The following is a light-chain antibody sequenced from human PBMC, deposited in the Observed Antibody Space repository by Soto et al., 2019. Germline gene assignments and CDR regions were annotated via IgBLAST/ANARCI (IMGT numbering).Light chain of an antibody. CDR2: KAS. CDR1: QSISSW. J-gene: IGKJ2*01. V-gene: IGKV1-5*03. Sequence: DMQMTQSPSTLSASVGDRVTITCRASQSISSWLAWYQQKPGKAPKHLIYKASSLESGVPSRFSGRGSGTEFTLTIGSLQPDDSATYYCQQYNNSFGRGTKLEIK. CDR3: QQYNNS.